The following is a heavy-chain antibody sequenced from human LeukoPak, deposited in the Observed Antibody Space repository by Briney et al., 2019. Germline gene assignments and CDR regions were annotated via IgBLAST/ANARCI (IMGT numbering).Heavy chain of an antibody. CDR2: INHSGST. J-gene: IGHJ5*02. CDR3: ARHSTWFGEFP. V-gene: IGHV4-34*01. D-gene: IGHD3-10*01. CDR1: GGSFSGYY. Sequence: SETLSLTCAVYGGSFSGYYWSWIRQPPGKGLEWIGEINHSGSTNYNPSLKSRVTISVDTSKNQFSLKLSSVTAADTAVYSCARHSTWFGEFPWGQGTLVTVSS.